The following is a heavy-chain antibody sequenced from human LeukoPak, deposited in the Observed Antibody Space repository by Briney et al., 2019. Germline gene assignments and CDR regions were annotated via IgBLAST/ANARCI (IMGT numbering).Heavy chain of an antibody. Sequence: GASVKVSCKASGYTFTGYYMHWVRQAPGQGLEWMGWINPNSGGTNYAQKFQGRVTMTRDTSISTAYVELSRLRSDDTAVYYCARRDSRYYYYGMDVWGQGTTVTVSS. J-gene: IGHJ6*02. CDR3: ARRDSRYYYYGMDV. D-gene: IGHD2-21*01. CDR2: INPNSGGT. CDR1: GYTFTGYY. V-gene: IGHV1-2*02.